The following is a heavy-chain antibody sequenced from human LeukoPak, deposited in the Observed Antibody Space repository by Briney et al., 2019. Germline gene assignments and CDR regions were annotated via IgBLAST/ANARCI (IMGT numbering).Heavy chain of an antibody. Sequence: SETLSLTCTVSGRSINSGAYYWSWIRQHPGKGLEWIGNIYYSGSTYYKPSLKSRVTISVDTSKNQFSLKLSSVTAADTAVYYCARTAGVFGTELDYWGQGTLVTVSS. CDR1: GRSINSGAYY. CDR2: IYYSGST. J-gene: IGHJ4*02. V-gene: IGHV4-31*03. D-gene: IGHD1-1*01. CDR3: ARTAGVFGTELDY.